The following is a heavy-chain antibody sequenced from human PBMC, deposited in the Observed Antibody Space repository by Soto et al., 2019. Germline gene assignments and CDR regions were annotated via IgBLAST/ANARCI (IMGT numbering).Heavy chain of an antibody. CDR3: ARGRYCSGGSCPWHGHLYYYYYYMDV. V-gene: IGHV4-34*01. CDR1: GGSFSGYY. J-gene: IGHJ6*03. Sequence: SETLSLTCAVYGGSFSGYYWSWIRQPPGKGLEWIGEINHSGSTNYNPSLKSRVTISVDTSKNQFSLKLSSVTAADTAVYYCARGRYCSGGSCPWHGHLYYYYYYMDVWGKGTTVTVSS. CDR2: INHSGST. D-gene: IGHD2-15*01.